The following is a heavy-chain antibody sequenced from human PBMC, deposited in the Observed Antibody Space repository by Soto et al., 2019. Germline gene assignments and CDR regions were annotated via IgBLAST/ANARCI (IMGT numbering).Heavy chain of an antibody. D-gene: IGHD6-13*01. CDR1: GGSISSGGYF. V-gene: IGHV4-31*03. J-gene: IGHJ4*02. CDR2: IYYSGRT. Sequence: QVQLQESGPGLVKPSQTLSLTCTVSGGSISSGGYFWSWVRQHPGKGLEWSGNIYYSGRTYYNPSLKSRVTISVDTSKTQFSLKLSSVTAADAAVYYCARFAREENPKVGSWYYFDYWGQGTRVTVSS. CDR3: ARFAREENPKVGSWYYFDY.